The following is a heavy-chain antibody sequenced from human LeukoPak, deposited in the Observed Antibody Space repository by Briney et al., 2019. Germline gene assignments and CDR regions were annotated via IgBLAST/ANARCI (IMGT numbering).Heavy chain of an antibody. CDR1: GFTFGDYA. CDR2: IYSGGST. V-gene: IGHV3-66*01. J-gene: IGHJ4*02. Sequence: PGGSLRLSCTTSGFTFGDYAMSWVRQAPGKGLEWVSIIYSGGSTSYADSVKGRFTISRDNSKNTLYLQMNSLRTEDTAVYYCARGGSYFDISGYYFYWGQGTLVTVSS. CDR3: ARGGSYFDISGYYFY. D-gene: IGHD3-22*01.